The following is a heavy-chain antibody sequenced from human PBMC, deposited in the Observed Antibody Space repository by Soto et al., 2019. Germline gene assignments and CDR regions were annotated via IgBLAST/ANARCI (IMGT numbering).Heavy chain of an antibody. V-gene: IGHV3-21*01. Sequence: EGSLRLSCVGSGFTFSTYSINWVRQAPGKGLEWVSSISSRSDIYYADSVKGRFTISRDNAKNSVSLQMNSLRAEDTAVYYCAREYTAWPLAYGLDVWGQGTTVTVSS. J-gene: IGHJ6*02. CDR2: ISSRSDI. D-gene: IGHD2-2*02. CDR1: GFTFSTYS. CDR3: AREYTAWPLAYGLDV.